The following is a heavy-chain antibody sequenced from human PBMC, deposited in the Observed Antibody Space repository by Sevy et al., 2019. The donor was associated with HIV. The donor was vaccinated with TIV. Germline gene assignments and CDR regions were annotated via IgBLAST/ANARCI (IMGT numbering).Heavy chain of an antibody. CDR3: AKDLTERYSTSSGDFDY. CDR2: TRYDGSTK. J-gene: IGHJ4*02. D-gene: IGHD6-6*01. Sequence: QLGGPLRLSCAASGFTFNVYGMHWVRQAPGKGLQWVAFTRYDGSTKYYADSVKGRFTISRDNSKNTLYLQMNSLRVEDTAMYYCAKDLTERYSTSSGDFDYWGQGSLVTVSS. V-gene: IGHV3-30*02. CDR1: GFTFNVYG.